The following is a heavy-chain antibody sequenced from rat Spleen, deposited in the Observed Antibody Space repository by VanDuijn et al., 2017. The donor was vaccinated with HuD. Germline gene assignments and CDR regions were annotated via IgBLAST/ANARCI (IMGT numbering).Heavy chain of an antibody. CDR1: GFMFSDYY. V-gene: IGHV5-22*01. Sequence: EVQLVESGGGLVLPGRSLKLSCAASGFMFSDYYMAWVRQTPKKGLEWVASSSYEGSSTYYGESVKGRFTISRDSAKSTLYLQMDSLGSEDTATYYCARHTMGITLDYWGQGVMVTVYS. CDR3: ARHTMGITLDY. J-gene: IGHJ2*01. D-gene: IGHD1-9*01. CDR2: SSYEGSST.